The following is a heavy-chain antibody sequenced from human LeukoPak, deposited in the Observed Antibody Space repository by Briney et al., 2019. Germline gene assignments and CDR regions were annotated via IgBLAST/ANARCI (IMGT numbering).Heavy chain of an antibody. CDR1: GFTFSDYY. CDR3: ARDLGSMRYYYGSGSYQAFDI. J-gene: IGHJ3*02. CDR2: ISSSGSTI. V-gene: IGHV3-11*01. Sequence: GGSLRLSCAASGFTFSDYYMSWIRQAPGKGLEWVSYISSSGSTIYYADSVKGRFTISRDNSKNTLYLQMNSLRAEDTAVYYCARDLGSMRYYYGSGSYQAFDIWGQGTMVTVSS. D-gene: IGHD3-10*01.